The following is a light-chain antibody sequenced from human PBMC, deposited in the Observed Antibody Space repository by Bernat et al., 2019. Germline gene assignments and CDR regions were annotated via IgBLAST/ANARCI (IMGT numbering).Light chain of an antibody. V-gene: IGLV2-14*03. Sequence: QSALTQPASVSGSPGQSITIPCIGTSSDIGSYNYVSWYQQHPGKAPNLLIYAVANRPSGVSNRFSASKSGNTASLTISGLQAEDESDYYCSSYTRSATYVFGTGTKVTVL. CDR3: SSYTRSATYV. CDR2: AVA. CDR1: SSDIGSYNY. J-gene: IGLJ1*01.